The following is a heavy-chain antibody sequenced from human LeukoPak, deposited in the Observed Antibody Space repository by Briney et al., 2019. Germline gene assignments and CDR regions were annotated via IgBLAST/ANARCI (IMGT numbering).Heavy chain of an antibody. V-gene: IGHV4-59*01. CDR3: ARYKGGIDY. D-gene: IGHD3-16*01. CDR2: IYYSGST. Sequence: SETLSLTCTVSGGSISSYYWSWIRQPPGKGLEWIGYIYYSGSTNYNPSLKSRVTISVDTSKNQFSLKLSSVTAADTAVYYCARYKGGIDYWGQGTLVTVSS. J-gene: IGHJ4*02. CDR1: GGSISSYY.